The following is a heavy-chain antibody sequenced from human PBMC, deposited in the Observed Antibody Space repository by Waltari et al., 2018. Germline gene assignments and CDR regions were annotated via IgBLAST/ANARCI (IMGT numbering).Heavy chain of an antibody. Sequence: QLQLQESGPGLVTPSETLSLPCTVSGGSIRSSSYYWGWIRQPPGKGLEWIGSIYYSGSTYYNPSLKSRVTISVDTSKNQFSLKLSSVTAADTAVYYCARTTLVVYRIDPWGQGTLVTVSS. J-gene: IGHJ5*02. CDR2: IYYSGST. V-gene: IGHV4-39*07. D-gene: IGHD2-8*02. CDR1: GGSIRSSSYY. CDR3: ARTTLVVYRIDP.